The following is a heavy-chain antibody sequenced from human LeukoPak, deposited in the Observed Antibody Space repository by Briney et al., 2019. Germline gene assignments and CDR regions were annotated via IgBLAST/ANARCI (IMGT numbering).Heavy chain of an antibody. V-gene: IGHV3-66*01. CDR1: GFTVSSNY. CDR2: IYSGGGT. Sequence: GGSLRLSCAVSGFTVSSNYMSWVRQAPGKGLEWVSVIYSGGGTYYADSVKGRFTISRDNSKNTVYLQMNSLRVEDTAVYSCGRSGGTFFPHDYWGQGTLVTVSS. D-gene: IGHD2/OR15-2a*01. J-gene: IGHJ4*02. CDR3: GRSGGTFFPHDY.